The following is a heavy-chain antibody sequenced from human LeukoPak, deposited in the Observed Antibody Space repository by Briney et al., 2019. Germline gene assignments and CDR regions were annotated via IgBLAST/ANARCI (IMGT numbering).Heavy chain of an antibody. CDR1: GGIFSSYA. CDR3: ARDCSSTSCYDGN. Sequence: SVKVSCKASGGIFSSYAISWGRQAPGQGLEWMGGIIPIFGTANYAQKFQSRVTITADESTSTAYMELSSLRSEDTAVYYCARDCSSTSCYDGNWGQGTLVTVSS. D-gene: IGHD2-2*01. V-gene: IGHV1-69*01. J-gene: IGHJ4*02. CDR2: IIPIFGTA.